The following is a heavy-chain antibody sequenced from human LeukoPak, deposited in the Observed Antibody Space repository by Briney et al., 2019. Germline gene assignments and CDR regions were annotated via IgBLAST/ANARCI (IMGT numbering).Heavy chain of an antibody. CDR3: ARGARKGDDYGGFFDY. D-gene: IGHD4-23*01. Sequence: GSLRLSCAASGFTFSNYAMHWVRQAAGKGLEWVAVISYDGSHKDYADSVKGRFTISRDNSKKTLYLQMNSLRAEDTAVYYCARGARKGDDYGGFFDYWGQGTLVTVSS. CDR1: GFTFSNYA. V-gene: IGHV3-30*04. J-gene: IGHJ4*02. CDR2: ISYDGSHK.